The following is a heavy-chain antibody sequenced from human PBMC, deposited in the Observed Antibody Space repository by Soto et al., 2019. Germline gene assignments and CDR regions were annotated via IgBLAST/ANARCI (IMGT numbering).Heavy chain of an antibody. D-gene: IGHD3-10*01. CDR3: ARGSETSGSYIY. V-gene: IGHV3-30-3*01. CDR2: ISYDGSNK. CDR1: GFTFSSYA. Sequence: QVQLVESGGGVVQPGRSLRLSCAASGFTFSSYAMHWVRQAPGKGLEWVAVISYDGSNKYYADSVKGRFTISRDNSKNTLYLQINSLRAEDTAGYYCARGSETSGSYIYWGQGTLVTVSS. J-gene: IGHJ4*02.